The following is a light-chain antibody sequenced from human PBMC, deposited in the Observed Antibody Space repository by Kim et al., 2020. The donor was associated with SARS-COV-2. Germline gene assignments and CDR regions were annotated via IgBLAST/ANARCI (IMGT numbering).Light chain of an antibody. CDR2: GKN. CDR3: NSRDSSGNLGV. Sequence: LVLKVRSTCQRHRFMSYYASWYEQKPGQALVLVSYGKNNRPSGIPGRFSGSSPGNTASLTITGAPAEDEDDYYCNSRDSSGNLGVFGTGSNVTVL. CDR1: RFMSYY. J-gene: IGLJ1*01. V-gene: IGLV3-19*01.